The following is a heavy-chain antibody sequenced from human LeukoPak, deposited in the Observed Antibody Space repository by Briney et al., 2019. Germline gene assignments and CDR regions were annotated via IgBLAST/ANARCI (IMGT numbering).Heavy chain of an antibody. J-gene: IGHJ4*02. V-gene: IGHV3-23*01. D-gene: IGHD1-26*01. CDR3: AKVGAXQLGSYXDY. CDR2: IGGSGGST. Sequence: GGSLRLSCAASGFTFSSYAMSWVRQAPGKGLEWVSAIGGSGGSTHYADSVKGRFTISRDNSKNTLYLQMNSLRAEDTAVYYCAKVGAXQLGSYXDYWGQGTLVT. CDR1: GFTFSSYA.